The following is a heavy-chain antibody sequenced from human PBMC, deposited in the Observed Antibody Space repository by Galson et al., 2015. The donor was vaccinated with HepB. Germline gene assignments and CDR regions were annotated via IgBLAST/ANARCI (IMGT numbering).Heavy chain of an antibody. V-gene: IGHV3-23*01. CDR1: GIDFAGYL. J-gene: IGHJ4*02. CDR2: ITATSGNI. D-gene: IGHD3-10*02. CDR3: GQRDYVALGY. Sequence: SLRLSCAASGIDFAGYLMAWVRHAPGKGLEWVSTITATSGNIYYADSVKGRLTVSRHNSKKEMYLQMDNLRVEDSAIYYCGQRDYVALGYWGPGTWVTVSS.